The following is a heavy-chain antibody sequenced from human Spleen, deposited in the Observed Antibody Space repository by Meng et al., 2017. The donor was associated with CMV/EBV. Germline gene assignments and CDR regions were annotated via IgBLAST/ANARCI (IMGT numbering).Heavy chain of an antibody. CDR1: GFTFSSYW. V-gene: IGHV3-74*01. CDR3: ARAKVGATAFDP. D-gene: IGHD1-26*01. CDR2: INSDGSST. Sequence: GESLKISCAACGFTFSSYWMHWVRQAPGKGLVWVSRINSDGSSTSYADSVKGRFTISRDNAKNTLYLQMISLRAEDTAVYYCARAKVGATAFDPWGQGTLVTVSS. J-gene: IGHJ5*02.